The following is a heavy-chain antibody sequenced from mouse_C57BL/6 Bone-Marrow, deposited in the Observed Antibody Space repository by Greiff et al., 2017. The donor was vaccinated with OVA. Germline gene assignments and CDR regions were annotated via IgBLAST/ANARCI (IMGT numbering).Heavy chain of an antibody. J-gene: IGHJ2*01. CDR3: AREIYYYGSSYVGY. Sequence: VQVVESGAELARPGASVKLSCKASGYTFTSYGISWVKQRTGQGLEWIGEIYPRSGNTYYNEKFKGKATLTADKSSSTAYMELRSLTSEDSAVYFCAREIYYYGSSYVGYWGQGTTLTVSS. CDR2: IYPRSGNT. CDR1: GYTFTSYG. D-gene: IGHD1-1*01. V-gene: IGHV1-81*01.